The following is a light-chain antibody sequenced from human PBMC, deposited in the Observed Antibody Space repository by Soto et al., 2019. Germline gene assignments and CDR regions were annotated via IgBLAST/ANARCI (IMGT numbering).Light chain of an antibody. CDR3: SSFAPSNTCV. CDR2: EVT. Sequence: QSALTQPPSASGSPGQSVTISCTGTSSDVGAYNYVSWYQQHAGKAPKLVIYEVTKRPSGVPDRFSGSKSANTASLTVSGLQAEDEADYYCSSFAPSNTCVFGGGTKLTVL. V-gene: IGLV2-8*01. J-gene: IGLJ3*02. CDR1: SSDVGAYNY.